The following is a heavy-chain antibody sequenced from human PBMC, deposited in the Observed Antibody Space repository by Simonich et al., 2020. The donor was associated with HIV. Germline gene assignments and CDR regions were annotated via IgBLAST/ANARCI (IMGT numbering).Heavy chain of an antibody. Sequence: QVKLQQWGAGLLKPSETMSLTCAVNGGSFSGYYWSWIPQPPGKGLEWIGEINHSGSTNYNPSLKSLVNISVDTSKNQFSLQLSSVTAADTAVYYCARLTAGGLGEYFQHWGQGTLVTVSS. CDR3: ARLTAGGLGEYFQH. J-gene: IGHJ1*01. D-gene: IGHD6-13*01. V-gene: IGHV4-34*01. CDR2: INHSGST. CDR1: GGSFSGYY.